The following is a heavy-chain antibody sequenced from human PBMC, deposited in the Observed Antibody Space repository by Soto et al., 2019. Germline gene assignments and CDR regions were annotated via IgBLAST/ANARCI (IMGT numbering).Heavy chain of an antibody. CDR2: ISAYNGNT. J-gene: IGHJ6*02. CDR1: GYTFTTYG. D-gene: IGHD2-2*01. CDR3: ARDVIPALNYYYYGLEV. V-gene: IGHV1-18*01. Sequence: QVQLVQSGAEVKKSGASVKVSCKASGYTFTTYGITWVRQAPGQGLEWMGWISAYNGNTNYAQKLQGRVTMTTDTSTSTAYMELRSLRSDDTAVYYCARDVIPALNYYYYGLEVWGQGTTVTVSS.